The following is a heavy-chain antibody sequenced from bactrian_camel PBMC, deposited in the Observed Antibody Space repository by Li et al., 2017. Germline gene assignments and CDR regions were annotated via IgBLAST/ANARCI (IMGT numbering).Heavy chain of an antibody. J-gene: IGHJ4*01. CDR2: IGTGGGFI. CDR1: GIEYRSRC. V-gene: IGHV3S63*01. D-gene: IGHD6*01. CDR3: AARYGGPLTAADKFAL. Sequence: HVQLVESGGGSVQAGGSLTLSCDASGIEYRSRCRGWFRQVPGKEREGVASIGTGGGFIYYHDSVKGRFTISQDNAKNTVYLQMNDLKPEDTAMYYCAARYGGPLTAADKFALWGQGTQVTVS.